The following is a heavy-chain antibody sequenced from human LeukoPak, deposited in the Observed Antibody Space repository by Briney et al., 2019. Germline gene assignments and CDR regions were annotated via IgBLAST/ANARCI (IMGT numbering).Heavy chain of an antibody. CDR2: ISWDGGRT. CDR3: AKGPLRMSNFYYYYMDV. CDR1: GFTFYDYA. V-gene: IGHV3-43D*03. Sequence: PGGSLRLSCAASGFTFYDYAMHWVRQAPGKGLEWVSLISWDGGRTYYADSVKGRFTISRDNSKNSLYLQMNSLRAEDTALYYCAKGPLRMSNFYYYYMDVWGKGTTVTVSS. D-gene: IGHD4-17*01. J-gene: IGHJ6*03.